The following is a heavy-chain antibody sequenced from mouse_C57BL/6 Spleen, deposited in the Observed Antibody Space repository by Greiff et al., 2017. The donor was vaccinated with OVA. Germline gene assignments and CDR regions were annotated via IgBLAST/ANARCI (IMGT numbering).Heavy chain of an antibody. Sequence: EVQLQQSGPGLVKPSQSLSLTCSVTGYSITSGYYWNWIRQFPGNKLEWMGYISYDGSNNYNPSLKNRISITRDTSKNQFFLKLNSVTTEDTATYYCARARVYYDYELDYWGQGTTLTVSS. CDR1: GYSITSGYY. CDR2: ISYDGSN. V-gene: IGHV3-6*01. J-gene: IGHJ2*01. D-gene: IGHD2-4*01. CDR3: ARARVYYDYELDY.